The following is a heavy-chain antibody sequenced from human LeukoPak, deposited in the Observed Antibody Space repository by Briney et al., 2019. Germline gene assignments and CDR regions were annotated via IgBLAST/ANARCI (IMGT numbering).Heavy chain of an antibody. D-gene: IGHD6-19*01. J-gene: IGHJ4*02. V-gene: IGHV1-2*02. Sequence: GASVKVSCKASGYTVTGYYTHWVRLAPGQGLEWMGWINPNSGGTNYAQKFQGRVTMTRDTSISTAYMELSRLRSDDTAVYCCARDTSSSPWTPLDYWGQGTLVTVSS. CDR2: INPNSGGT. CDR3: ARDTSSSPWTPLDY. CDR1: GYTVTGYY.